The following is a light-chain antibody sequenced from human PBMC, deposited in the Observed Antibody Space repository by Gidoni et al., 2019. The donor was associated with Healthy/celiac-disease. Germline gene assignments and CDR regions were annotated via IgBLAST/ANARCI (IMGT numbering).Light chain of an antibody. CDR2: AAS. Sequence: DIQMNQSPSSLSASVGDRVTITCRASQRISSYLNWYQQKPGKAPKLLIYAASSLQSGVPSRFSGSGSGTYFTLTISSLQPEDFATYYCQQSYSTPGTFGQCTKLEIK. J-gene: IGKJ2*02. CDR3: QQSYSTPGT. CDR1: QRISSY. V-gene: IGKV1-39*01.